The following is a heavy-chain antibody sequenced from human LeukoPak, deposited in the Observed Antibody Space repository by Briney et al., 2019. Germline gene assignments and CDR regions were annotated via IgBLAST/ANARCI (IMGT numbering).Heavy chain of an antibody. CDR1: GFAFSNQV. Sequence: PGGFLRLSCAASGFAFSNQVMGWVRQASGKGLEWVSVISDSGDITYYADSVKGRFTISRDNSKNTLFLQMNSLRAEDTAVYYCAKDARRTSGWYFFDYWGQGTLVTVSS. CDR2: ISDSGDIT. J-gene: IGHJ4*02. D-gene: IGHD6-19*01. CDR3: AKDARRTSGWYFFDY. V-gene: IGHV3-23*01.